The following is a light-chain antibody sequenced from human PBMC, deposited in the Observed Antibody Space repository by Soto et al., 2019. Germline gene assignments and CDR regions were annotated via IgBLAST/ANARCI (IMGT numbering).Light chain of an antibody. J-gene: IGLJ1*01. CDR3: ATWDDRLDGYV. V-gene: IGLV1-44*01. Sequence: QAVVTQPPSASGTPGQRVIISCSGSSSNIGSNTVNWYQQLPGTAPKLLIYSHNQRPSGVPDRFSGSQSGTSASLAISGLQSEDEADYYCATWDDRLDGYVFGTGTKLTVL. CDR2: SHN. CDR1: SSNIGSNT.